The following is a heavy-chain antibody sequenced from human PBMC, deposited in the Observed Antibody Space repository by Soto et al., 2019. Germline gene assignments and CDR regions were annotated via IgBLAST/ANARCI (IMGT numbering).Heavy chain of an antibody. J-gene: IGHJ2*01. CDR2: ISGSGGST. D-gene: IGHD4-17*01. CDR1: GFTFSSYV. CDR3: AKRTVGWYFDL. V-gene: IGHV3-23*01. Sequence: EVQLLESGGGLVQPGGSLRRSCAASGFTFSSYVMNWVRQAPGKGLEWISVISGSGGSTYYADSVKGRFTISRDNSKNPLYLRMTSLRADDSAVYYCAKRTVGWYFDLWGRGTLVTVSS.